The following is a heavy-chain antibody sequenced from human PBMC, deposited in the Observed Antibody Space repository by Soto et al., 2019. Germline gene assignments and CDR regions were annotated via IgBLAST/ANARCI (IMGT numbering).Heavy chain of an antibody. J-gene: IGHJ5*02. Sequence: PSETLSLTCTISGGSISTYYWSWIRQPPGKGLEWIGYIYYGGSTNYNPSLKSRVTISLDTSKNQFSLKLSSVTAADTAVYYCALTDYSNDGWFDPWGQGTLVTVSS. V-gene: IGHV4-59*01. CDR3: ALTDYSNDGWFDP. D-gene: IGHD4-4*01. CDR1: GGSISTYY. CDR2: IYYGGST.